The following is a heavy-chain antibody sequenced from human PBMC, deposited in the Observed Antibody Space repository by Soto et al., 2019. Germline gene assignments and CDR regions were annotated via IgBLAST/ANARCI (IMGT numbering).Heavy chain of an antibody. CDR2: ISGSGGST. Sequence: EVQLLESGGGLVQPGGSLRLSCAASGFTFSSYAMSWVRQAPGKGLEWVSAISGSGGSTYYADSVKGRFTISRDNSKNTLYLQMNSLRAEYTAVYYCAKVLLWFGEARPDDYWGQGTLVTVSS. V-gene: IGHV3-23*01. CDR3: AKVLLWFGEARPDDY. J-gene: IGHJ4*02. D-gene: IGHD3-10*01. CDR1: GFTFSSYA.